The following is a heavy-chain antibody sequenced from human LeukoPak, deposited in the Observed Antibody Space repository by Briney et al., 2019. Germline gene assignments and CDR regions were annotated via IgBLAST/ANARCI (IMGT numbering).Heavy chain of an antibody. V-gene: IGHV3-23*01. Sequence: PGGSLRLPCAASGFTFSTYAMSWVRQAPGKGLEWVSAISGSGGTTYYADSVKGRFTISRDNSKNTLYLQMNSLRADDRAVYYCAKETYDRYFDYWGQGTLVTVSS. CDR1: GFTFSTYA. J-gene: IGHJ4*02. D-gene: IGHD3-22*01. CDR2: ISGSGGTT. CDR3: AKETYDRYFDY.